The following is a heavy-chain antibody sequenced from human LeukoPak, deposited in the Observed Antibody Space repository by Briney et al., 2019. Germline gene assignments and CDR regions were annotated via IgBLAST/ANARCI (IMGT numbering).Heavy chain of an antibody. D-gene: IGHD2-2*01. CDR3: ARGYQLLTDFDH. J-gene: IGHJ4*02. Sequence: GGSLRLSCAASGFTFSSYAMHWVRQAPGKGLEWVAVISYDGSKKYYADSVKGRFTISRDNSKNTLYLQMNSLRAEDTAVYYCARGYQLLTDFDHWGQGTLVTVSS. V-gene: IGHV3-30-3*01. CDR2: ISYDGSKK. CDR1: GFTFSSYA.